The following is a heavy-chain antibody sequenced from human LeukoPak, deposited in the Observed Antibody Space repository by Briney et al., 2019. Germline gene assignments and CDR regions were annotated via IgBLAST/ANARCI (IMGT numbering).Heavy chain of an antibody. D-gene: IGHD3-22*01. J-gene: IGHJ3*01. CDR1: GYTFTNSD. CDR3: ARGVSRKYGISMITVFDVFDL. CDR2: MNPNSGNT. Sequence: ASVKVSCKASGYTFTNSDINWVRQATGQGPEWMGWMNPNSGNTGFAQKFQGRVTLTRNATISTAYMELSSLRSEDTAMYYCARGVSRKYGISMITVFDVFDLWGQGTMVTVSS. V-gene: IGHV1-8*01.